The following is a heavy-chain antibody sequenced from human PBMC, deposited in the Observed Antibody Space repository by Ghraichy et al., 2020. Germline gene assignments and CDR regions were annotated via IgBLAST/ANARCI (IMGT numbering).Heavy chain of an antibody. V-gene: IGHV4-34*01. J-gene: IGHJ4*02. Sequence: SETLSLTCAVYGGSFSGYYWSWIRQPPGKGLEWMGEINHSGSTNYNPSLKSRVTISVDTSKNQFSLKLSSVTAADTAVYYCASCHGSGSYPLDYWGQGTLVTVSS. CDR3: ASCHGSGSYPLDY. CDR1: GGSFSGYY. D-gene: IGHD3-10*01. CDR2: INHSGST.